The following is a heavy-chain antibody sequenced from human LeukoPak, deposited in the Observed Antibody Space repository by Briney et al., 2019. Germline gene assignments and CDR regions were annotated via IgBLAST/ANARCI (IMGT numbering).Heavy chain of an antibody. Sequence: GRSLRLSCEVSGFTFSRFAMHWVRQAPGKGLEWVAVISEDGSKKYDADSVRGRFTISRDNSKTTLYLQMDSLRAEDTAVYYCARESVVFRNVNLFDFWGPGTRVSVSS. CDR3: ARESVVFRNVNLFDF. CDR2: ISEDGSKK. J-gene: IGHJ5*01. CDR1: GFTFSRFA. D-gene: IGHD2-8*02. V-gene: IGHV3-30*04.